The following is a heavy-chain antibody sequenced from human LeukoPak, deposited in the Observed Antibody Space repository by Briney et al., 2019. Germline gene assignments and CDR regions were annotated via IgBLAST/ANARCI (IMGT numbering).Heavy chain of an antibody. V-gene: IGHV3-21*01. Sequence: PGGSLRLSCAASGFTFSSYSMNWVRQAPGKGLEWVSSISSSSSYIYYADSVKSRFTISRDNAKNSLYLQMNSMRAEDEALYYCASKGSSWSYAFDIWGQGTMVTVSS. CDR1: GFTFSSYS. J-gene: IGHJ3*02. D-gene: IGHD6-13*01. CDR3: ASKGSSWSYAFDI. CDR2: ISSSSSYI.